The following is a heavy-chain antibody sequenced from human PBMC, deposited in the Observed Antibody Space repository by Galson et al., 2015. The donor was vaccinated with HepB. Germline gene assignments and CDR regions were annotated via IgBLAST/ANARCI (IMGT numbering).Heavy chain of an antibody. CDR2: ISSSSSYI. Sequence: SLRLSCAASGFTFSSYSVNWVRQAPGKGLEWVSSISSSSSYIYYADSVKGRFTISRDNAKNSLYLQMNSLRAEDTAVYYCATPPGQWLRFGSSPLPDYWGQGTLVTVSS. CDR1: GFTFSSYS. V-gene: IGHV3-21*01. CDR3: ATPPGQWLRFGSSPLPDY. D-gene: IGHD5-12*01. J-gene: IGHJ4*02.